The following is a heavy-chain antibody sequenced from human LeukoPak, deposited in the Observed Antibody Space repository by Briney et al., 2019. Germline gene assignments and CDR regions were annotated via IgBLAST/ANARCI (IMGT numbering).Heavy chain of an antibody. D-gene: IGHD5-12*01. CDR2: INPSGGST. Sequence: ASVKVSCKASGYTFTSYYMHWVRQAPGQGLEWMGIINPSGGSTSYAQKFQGRVTITRDTSASTAYMELSSLRSEDTAVYYCAREGNDPGFLFDYWGQGTLVTVSS. CDR1: GYTFTSYY. V-gene: IGHV1-46*01. J-gene: IGHJ4*02. CDR3: AREGNDPGFLFDY.